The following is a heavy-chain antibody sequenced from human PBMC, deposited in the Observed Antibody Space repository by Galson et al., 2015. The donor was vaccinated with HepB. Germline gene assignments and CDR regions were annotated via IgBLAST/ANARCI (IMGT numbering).Heavy chain of an antibody. Sequence: SVKVSCKASGYTFTSYYMHWVRQAPGQGLEWMGIINPSGGSTSYAQKFQGRVTMTRDTSTSTVYMELSSLRSEDTAVYYCARDSGDVVVIAMRHTFDYWGQGTLVTVSS. V-gene: IGHV1-46*01. CDR1: GYTFTSYY. CDR3: ARDSGDVVVIAMRHTFDY. J-gene: IGHJ4*02. D-gene: IGHD2-21*01. CDR2: INPSGGST.